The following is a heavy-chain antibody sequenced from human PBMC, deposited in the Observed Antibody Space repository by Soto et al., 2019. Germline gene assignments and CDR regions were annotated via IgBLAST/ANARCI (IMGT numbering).Heavy chain of an antibody. CDR1: GFSFTRYS. J-gene: IGHJ4*02. CDR2: ISSTTNYI. CDR3: ARESEDLPSNFDY. V-gene: IGHV3-21*06. Sequence: GSVRVSFAASGFSFTRYSRNWVHQAPGKGLEWVSSISSTTNYIYYGDSMKGRFTISRDNAKNSLYLEMNSLRAEDTAVYYCARESEDLPSNFDYWGQGTLFTGSS.